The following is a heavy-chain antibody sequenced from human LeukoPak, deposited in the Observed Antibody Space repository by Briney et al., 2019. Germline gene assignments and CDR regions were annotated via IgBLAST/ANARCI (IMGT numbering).Heavy chain of an antibody. Sequence: GGSLRLSCAASGSTFSDAWMSWVRNAWMSWVRQAPGRGLEWVGRIKSKGDGGTTDYAAPVKGRFTISRDDSKNTLYLQMNSLNTEDTAAYYCTTVGYGSFDYWGQGTLVTVSS. CDR2: IKSKGDGGTT. V-gene: IGHV3-15*01. J-gene: IGHJ4*02. CDR3: TTVGYGSFDY. D-gene: IGHD3-10*01. CDR1: GSTFSDAWMSWVRNAW.